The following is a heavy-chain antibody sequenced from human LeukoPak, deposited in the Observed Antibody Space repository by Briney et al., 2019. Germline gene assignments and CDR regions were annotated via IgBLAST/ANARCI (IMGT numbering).Heavy chain of an antibody. CDR3: ARSGITIFGVKPPGGFDP. J-gene: IGHJ5*02. CDR1: GGSISSSSYY. CDR2: IYYSGST. D-gene: IGHD3-3*01. Sequence: KVSETLSLTCTVSGGSISSSSYYWGWIRQPPGKGLEWIGSIYYSGSTYYNPSLKSRVTISVDTSKNQFSLKLSSVTAADTAVYYCARSGITIFGVKPPGGFDPWGQGTLVTVSS. V-gene: IGHV4-39*01.